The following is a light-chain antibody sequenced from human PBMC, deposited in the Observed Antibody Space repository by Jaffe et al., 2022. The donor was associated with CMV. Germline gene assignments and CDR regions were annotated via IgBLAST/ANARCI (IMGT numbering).Light chain of an antibody. J-gene: IGKJ1*01. Sequence: DIQMTQSPSTLSASVGDRVTITCRASQNINSWLAWYQQKPGKAPKLLIYQASTLEGGVPSRFSGSGSGTKFSLTISSLQPDDFATYFCQQYHSYSWTFGQGTKVEI. CDR2: QAS. V-gene: IGKV1-5*03. CDR1: QNINSW. CDR3: QQYHSYSWT.